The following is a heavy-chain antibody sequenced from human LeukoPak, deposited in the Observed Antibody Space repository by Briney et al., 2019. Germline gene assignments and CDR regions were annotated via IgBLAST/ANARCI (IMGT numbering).Heavy chain of an antibody. CDR1: GYTFSNYG. D-gene: IGHD2-2*01. J-gene: IGHJ4*02. CDR2: ISAYNGNT. Sequence: ASVKVSCKASGYTFSNYGVSWVRQAPGQGLEWMGWISAYNGNTDYAQKLQGRVTMTTDTSTSTAYMELTSLRSDDTAVYYCARVLAYCSTSCHDYWGQGTLVTVSS. CDR3: ARVLAYCSTSCHDY. V-gene: IGHV1-18*01.